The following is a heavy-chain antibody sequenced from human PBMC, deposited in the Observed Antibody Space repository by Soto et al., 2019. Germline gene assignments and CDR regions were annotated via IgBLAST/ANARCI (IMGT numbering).Heavy chain of an antibody. Sequence: GESLKISCKGSGYSFTSYWISWVRQMPGKGLEWMGRIDPSDSYTNYSPSFQGHVTISADKSISTAYLQWSSLKASDTAMYYCARHVEGTTGTTAEGMDVWGQGTTVTAP. CDR3: ARHVEGTTGTTAEGMDV. J-gene: IGHJ6*02. D-gene: IGHD1-1*01. CDR1: GYSFTSYW. V-gene: IGHV5-10-1*01. CDR2: IDPSDSYT.